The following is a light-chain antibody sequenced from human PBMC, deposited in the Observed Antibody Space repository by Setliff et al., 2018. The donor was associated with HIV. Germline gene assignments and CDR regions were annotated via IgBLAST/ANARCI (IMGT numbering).Light chain of an antibody. CDR1: SSDVGGYNY. J-gene: IGLJ2*01. Sequence: QSALTQPASVSGSPGQSITISCTGTSSDVGGYNYVSWYQQHPGKAPKLMIYDVSNRPSGVSNRFSGSKSGNTASLTISGLQAEDEADYYCSSYAGSNNFKVFGGGTQLTVL. CDR3: SSYAGSNNFKV. V-gene: IGLV2-14*03. CDR2: DVS.